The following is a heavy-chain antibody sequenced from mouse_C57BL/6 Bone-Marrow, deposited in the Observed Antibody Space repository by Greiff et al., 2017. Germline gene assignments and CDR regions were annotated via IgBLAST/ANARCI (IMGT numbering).Heavy chain of an antibody. CDR3: TTGTTVVATRWYFDV. CDR2: IDPENGDT. Sequence: VQLQQSGAELVRPGASVKLSCTASGFNIKDDYMHWVKQRPEQGLEWIGWIDPENGDTEYASKFQGKATITADTSSNTAYLQLSSLTSEDTAVYYCTTGTTVVATRWYFDVWGTGTTVTVSS. J-gene: IGHJ1*03. D-gene: IGHD1-1*01. CDR1: GFNIKDDY. V-gene: IGHV14-4*01.